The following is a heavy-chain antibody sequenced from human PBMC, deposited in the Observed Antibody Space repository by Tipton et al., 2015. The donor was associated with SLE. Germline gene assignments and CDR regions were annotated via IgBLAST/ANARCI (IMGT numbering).Heavy chain of an antibody. V-gene: IGHV3-30*02. Sequence: GSLRLSCAASGFTFSNYGMHWVRQAPGKGLEWVTFIRYDGKSEYYADSVKGRFTISRDNSKNTLYLQMNSLRAEDTAVYYCAKQSYDFWSGADSWGQGTLVTVSS. CDR2: IRYDGKSE. CDR3: AKQSYDFWSGADS. D-gene: IGHD3-3*01. J-gene: IGHJ4*02. CDR1: GFTFSNYG.